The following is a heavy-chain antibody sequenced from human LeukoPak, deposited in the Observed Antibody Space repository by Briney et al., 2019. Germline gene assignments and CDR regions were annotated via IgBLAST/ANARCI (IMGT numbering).Heavy chain of an antibody. CDR3: AWGYDPFPFDY. D-gene: IGHD5-12*01. CDR2: ISSSGSTI. Sequence: NSGGSLRLSCAASGFTFSDYYMSWIRQAPGKGLEWVSYISSSGSTIYYADSVKGRFTISRDNAKNSLYLQMNSLRAEDTAVYYCAWGYDPFPFDYWGQGTLVTVSS. CDR1: GFTFSDYY. J-gene: IGHJ4*02. V-gene: IGHV3-11*04.